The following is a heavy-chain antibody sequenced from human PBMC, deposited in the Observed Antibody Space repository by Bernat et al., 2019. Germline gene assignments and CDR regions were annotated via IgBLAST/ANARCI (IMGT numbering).Heavy chain of an antibody. CDR3: ARVGEPGVVNENGYYYGMDV. CDR1: GFTFSSYG. J-gene: IGHJ6*02. V-gene: IGHV3-33*01. Sequence: QVQLVESGGGVVQPGRSLRLSCAASGFTFSSYGMHWVRQAPGKGLEWVAVIWYDGSNKYYADSVKGRFTISRDNSKNTLYLQMNSLRAEDTAVYYCARVGEPGVVNENGYYYGMDVWGQGTTVTVSS. D-gene: IGHD3-16*01. CDR2: IWYDGSNK.